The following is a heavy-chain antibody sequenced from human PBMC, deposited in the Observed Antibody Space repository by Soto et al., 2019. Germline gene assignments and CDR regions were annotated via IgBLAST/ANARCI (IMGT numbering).Heavy chain of an antibody. J-gene: IGHJ6*02. V-gene: IGHV3-74*01. Sequence: PGGSLRLSCAASGFTFSSYWMHWVRQAPGKGLVWVSRINSDGSSTSYADPVKGRFTISRDNAKNTMYLQMNSLRAEDTAVYYCARDLSSCSSARCYSFYYGMDLWGQGTTVTVSS. CDR3: ARDLSSCSSARCYSFYYGMDL. D-gene: IGHD2-2*01. CDR2: INSDGSST. CDR1: GFTFSSYW.